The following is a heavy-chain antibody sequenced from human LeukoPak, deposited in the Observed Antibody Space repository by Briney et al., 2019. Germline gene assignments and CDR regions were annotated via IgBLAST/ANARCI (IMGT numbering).Heavy chain of an antibody. CDR3: ARHSSMTTVVFDY. V-gene: IGHV4-39*01. CDR1: GGCMSSSNYY. Sequence: SQTLSPTCTVSGGCMSSSNYYCGWIRPPPGKGLGWIGSIYVSESTYYNPSLKRRVTISVATSKRQFSLELGSVTATGTAVYYCARHSSMTTVVFDYWGQGTLVTVSS. CDR2: IYVSEST. D-gene: IGHD4-23*01. J-gene: IGHJ4*02.